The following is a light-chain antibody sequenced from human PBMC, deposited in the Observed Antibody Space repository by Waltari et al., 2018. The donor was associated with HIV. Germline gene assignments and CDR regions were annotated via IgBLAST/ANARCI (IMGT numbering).Light chain of an antibody. V-gene: IGKV3-11*01. CDR3: QQRSSWPIT. Sequence: EIVLTQSPATLSLSPGERATLSCRASQSISTYLAWYQQQPGQAPRLLIYGASRRATGIPARFSGSGSGTDFTLTISSLEPGDFGVFYCQQRSSWPITFGQGTRLEIK. CDR2: GAS. CDR1: QSISTY. J-gene: IGKJ5*01.